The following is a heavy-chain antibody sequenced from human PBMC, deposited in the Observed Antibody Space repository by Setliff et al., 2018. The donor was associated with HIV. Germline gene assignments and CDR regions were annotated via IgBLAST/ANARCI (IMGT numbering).Heavy chain of an antibody. Sequence: SVKVSCKASGGAFSSYALRWVRQAPGQGLEWMGGIIPIFGTANYAQKFQGRVTITTDESTSTAYMELSRLRSDDTAVYYCARSPRYSSGWYDSYFDQWGQGTLVTVSS. J-gene: IGHJ4*02. D-gene: IGHD6-19*01. V-gene: IGHV1-69*05. CDR2: IIPIFGTA. CDR3: ARSPRYSSGWYDSYFDQ. CDR1: GGAFSSYA.